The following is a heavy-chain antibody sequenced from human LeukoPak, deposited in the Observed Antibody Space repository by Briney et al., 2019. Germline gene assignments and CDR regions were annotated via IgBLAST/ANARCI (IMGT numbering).Heavy chain of an antibody. D-gene: IGHD5-24*01. V-gene: IGHV3-33*03. J-gene: IGHJ4*02. CDR2: IWYDGSNK. Sequence: GGSLRLSCAASGFTFRNYGMHWVRQAPGKGLEWVALIWYDGSNKYYADSVKGRFTISRDNAKNSLYLQMNSLRVEDTAVYYCAKEGRSLQTYWGQGTLVTVSS. CDR3: AKEGRSLQTY. CDR1: GFTFRNYG.